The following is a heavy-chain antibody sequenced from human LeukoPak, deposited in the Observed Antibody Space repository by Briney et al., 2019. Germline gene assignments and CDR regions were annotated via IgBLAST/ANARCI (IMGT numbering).Heavy chain of an antibody. J-gene: IGHJ4*02. D-gene: IGHD3-10*01. CDR3: ATDQYGSGSYMFY. V-gene: IGHV1-24*01. Sequence: GASVMVSCKVSGYTLTELSMHWVRQAPGKGLEWMGGFDPEDGETIYAQKFQGRVTMTEDTSTDTAYMELSSLRSEDTAVYYCATDQYGSGSYMFYWGQGTLVTVSS. CDR1: GYTLTELS. CDR2: FDPEDGET.